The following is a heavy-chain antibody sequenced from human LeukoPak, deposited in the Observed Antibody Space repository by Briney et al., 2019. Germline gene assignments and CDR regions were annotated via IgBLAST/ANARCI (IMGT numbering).Heavy chain of an antibody. CDR1: GFTFSSYA. J-gene: IGHJ3*02. CDR3: ARSPYYGGNPEDAFDI. D-gene: IGHD4-17*01. CDR2: ISYDGSNK. Sequence: PGGSLRLSCAVSGFTFSSYAMHWVRQAPGKGLEWVAVISYDGSNKYYADSVKGRFTISRDNSKNTLYLQMNSLRAEDTAVYYCARSPYYGGNPEDAFDIWGQGTMVTVSS. V-gene: IGHV3-30-3*01.